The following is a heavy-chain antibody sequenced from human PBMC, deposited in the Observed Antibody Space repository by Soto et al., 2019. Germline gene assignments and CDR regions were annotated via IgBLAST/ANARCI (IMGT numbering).Heavy chain of an antibody. D-gene: IGHD6-13*01. J-gene: IGHJ4*01. CDR3: AGDYSGGDISAAVGY. CDR2: ISSSSSYI. Sequence: EVQLVESGGGLVQPAVSLRLSCAASGFTFSSYSMNWVRQAPGKWLEWVSSISSSSSYIYYADSVKGRFTISGDNAKNSVYLQMTSLRAEDTAVYYCAGDYSGGDISAAVGYWGHGTLVTVSS. V-gene: IGHV3-21*01. CDR1: GFTFSSYS.